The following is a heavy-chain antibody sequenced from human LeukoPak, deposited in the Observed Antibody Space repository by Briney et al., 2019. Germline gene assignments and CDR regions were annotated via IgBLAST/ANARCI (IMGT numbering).Heavy chain of an antibody. CDR1: GYSFTSYW. D-gene: IGHD6-13*01. J-gene: IGHJ4*02. CDR2: IYPGDSDT. CDR3: ARPPAAADPYYFDY. V-gene: IGHV5-51*01. Sequence: GESLSISCKASGYSFTSYWIGWVRQMPGKGLEWMGIIYPGDSDTRYSPSFQGQFTISADKSIGTAYLQWSSLKASDTAMYYCARPPAAADPYYFDYWGQGTLVTVSS.